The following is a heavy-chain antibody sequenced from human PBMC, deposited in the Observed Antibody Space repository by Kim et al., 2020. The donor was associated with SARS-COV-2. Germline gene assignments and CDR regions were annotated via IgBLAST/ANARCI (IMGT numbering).Heavy chain of an antibody. Sequence: GGSLRLSCAASGFTFSSYWMSWVRQAPGKGLEWVANIKQDGSEKYYVDSVKGRFTISRDNAKNSLYLQMNSLRAEDTAVYYCARDSLVPAAMSRYYYYGMDVWGQGTTVTVSS. CDR3: ARDSLVPAAMSRYYYYGMDV. J-gene: IGHJ6*02. CDR2: IKQDGSEK. CDR1: GFTFSSYW. D-gene: IGHD2-2*01. V-gene: IGHV3-7*05.